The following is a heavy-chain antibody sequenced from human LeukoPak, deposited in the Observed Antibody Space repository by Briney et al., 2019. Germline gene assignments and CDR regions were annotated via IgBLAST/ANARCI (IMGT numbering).Heavy chain of an antibody. D-gene: IGHD2-21*01. CDR1: GFTFSSYW. Sequence: GGSLRLSCADSGFTFSSYWMSWVRQAPGKGLEWVANIKQDGREKYYVDSVKGRFTISKDNAKNSLYLQMNSLRVEDTAVYYCARVVFPSRVSDYWGQGTLVTVSS. CDR2: IKQDGREK. J-gene: IGHJ4*02. V-gene: IGHV3-7*01. CDR3: ARVVFPSRVSDY.